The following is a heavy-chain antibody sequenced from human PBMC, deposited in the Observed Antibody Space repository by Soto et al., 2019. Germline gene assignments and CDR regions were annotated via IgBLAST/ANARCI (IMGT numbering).Heavy chain of an antibody. CDR2: ISYDGSNK. V-gene: IGHV3-30*03. D-gene: IGHD3-22*01. CDR3: ASTSITMIVLGEDAFDI. J-gene: IGHJ3*02. Sequence: GGSLRLSCAASGFTFSSYGMHWVRQAPGKGLEWVAVISYDGSNKYYADSVKGRFTISRDNSKNTLYLQMNSLRDEDTAVYYCASTSITMIVLGEDAFDIWGQGTMVTVS. CDR1: GFTFSSYG.